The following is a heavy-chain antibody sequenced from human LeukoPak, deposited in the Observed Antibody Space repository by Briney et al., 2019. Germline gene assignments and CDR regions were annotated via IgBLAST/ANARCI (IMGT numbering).Heavy chain of an antibody. D-gene: IGHD6-6*01. CDR3: TGGEQLVGGH. Sequence: GGSLRLSCAASGFTFSGSAMHWVRQASGKGLEWVGRIRSKANSYATAYAASVKGRFTIPRDDSKNTAYLQMNSLKTEDTAVYYCTGGEQLVGGHWGQGTLVTVSS. J-gene: IGHJ4*02. CDR1: GFTFSGSA. V-gene: IGHV3-73*01. CDR2: IRSKANSYAT.